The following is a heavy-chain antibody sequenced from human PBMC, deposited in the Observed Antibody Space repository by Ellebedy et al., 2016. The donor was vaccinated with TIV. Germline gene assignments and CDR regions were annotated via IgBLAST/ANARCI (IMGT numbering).Heavy chain of an antibody. V-gene: IGHV1-69*13. D-gene: IGHD6-13*01. Sequence: AASVNVSCKPAVCTFNKYVISWLRQAPGQGLDWMGANNHVLGTSNYAPKFQGRATITADESTSTAYMELSSLRSEDTAVYYCARVSPSIEASGKMDVWGQGTTVTVS. J-gene: IGHJ6*02. CDR2: NNHVLGTS. CDR1: VCTFNKYV. CDR3: ARVSPSIEASGKMDV.